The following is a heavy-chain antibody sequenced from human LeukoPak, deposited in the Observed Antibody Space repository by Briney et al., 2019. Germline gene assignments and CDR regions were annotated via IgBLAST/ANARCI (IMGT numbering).Heavy chain of an antibody. V-gene: IGHV3-7*03. CDR2: IKQDGSEK. Sequence: GGSLRLSCAASGFTFSSYWMSWVRQAPGKGLEGVANIKQDGSEKYYVDSVKGRFTISRDNAKNSLYLQMNSLRAEDTAVYYCARDHYDILTGPDYWGQGTLVTVSS. J-gene: IGHJ4*02. CDR1: GFTFSSYW. D-gene: IGHD3-9*01. CDR3: ARDHYDILTGPDY.